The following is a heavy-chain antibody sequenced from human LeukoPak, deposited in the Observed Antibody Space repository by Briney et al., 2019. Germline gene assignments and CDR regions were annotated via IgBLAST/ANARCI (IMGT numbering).Heavy chain of an antibody. CDR3: ASASSGWYARDGDAFDI. D-gene: IGHD6-19*01. V-gene: IGHV7-4-1*02. CDR1: GYTFTSYG. J-gene: IGHJ3*02. Sequence: GASVKVSCKASGYTFTSYGIGWVRQAPGQGLEWMGWINTNTGNPTYARGFTGRFVFSLDTSVSTAYLQISSLKAEDTAVYYCASASSGWYARDGDAFDIWGQGAMVTVSS. CDR2: INTNTGNP.